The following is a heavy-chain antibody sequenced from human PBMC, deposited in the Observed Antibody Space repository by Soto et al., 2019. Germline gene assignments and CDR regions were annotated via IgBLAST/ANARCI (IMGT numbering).Heavy chain of an antibody. CDR1: GFTFSSYG. V-gene: IGHV3-30*18. CDR3: AKGKGYCSGGSCFMDV. CDR2: ISYDGSNK. Sequence: GGSLRLSCAASGFTFSSYGMHWVRQAPGKGLEWVAVISYDGSNKYYADSVKGRFTISRDNSKNTLYLQMNSLRAEDTAVYYCAKGKGYCSGGSCFMDVWGQGTTVTVSS. D-gene: IGHD2-15*01. J-gene: IGHJ6*02.